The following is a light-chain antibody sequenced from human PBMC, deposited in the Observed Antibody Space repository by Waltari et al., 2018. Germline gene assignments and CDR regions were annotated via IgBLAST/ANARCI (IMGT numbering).Light chain of an antibody. J-gene: IGLJ3*02. Sequence: QSALTQPRSVSGSPGQSVTIPCTGTSSDVGNYNYVSWYQQHPGKAPKLIIYGVSDRPSGVLDRFSGSKSGTTASLTVSGLQAEDEADYHCCSYAGSYTWVFGGGTKLTVL. CDR2: GVS. V-gene: IGLV2-11*01. CDR3: CSYAGSYTWV. CDR1: SSDVGNYNY.